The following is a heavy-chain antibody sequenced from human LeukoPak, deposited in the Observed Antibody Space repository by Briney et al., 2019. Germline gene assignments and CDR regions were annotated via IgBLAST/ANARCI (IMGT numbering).Heavy chain of an antibody. CDR1: GFSLSTSGMC. CDR3: GRSFLQGIAGLGFDS. CDR2: IDWDDDK. Sequence: SGPTLVNPTQTLTLTCTFSGFSLSTSGMCVSWIRQPPGKALEWLARIDWDDDKWYSTSLKTRLTISKETSKNQVVLTMTNMDSVDTAMYYCGRSFLQGIAGLGFDSWGQGTLVTVSS. V-gene: IGHV2-70*11. D-gene: IGHD6-13*01. J-gene: IGHJ4*02.